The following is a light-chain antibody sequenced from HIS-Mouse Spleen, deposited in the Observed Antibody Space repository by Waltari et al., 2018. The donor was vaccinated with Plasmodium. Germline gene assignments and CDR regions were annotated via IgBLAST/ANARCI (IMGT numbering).Light chain of an antibody. Sequence: QSALTQPPSASGSPGQSVPISCTGPSSDVGGYNYVSWYQQPPGKAPKLMIYEVSKRPSGVPDRFSGSKSGNTASLTISGLQAEDEADYYCSSYTSSSTLVFGGGTKLTVL. CDR2: EVS. CDR3: SSYTSSSTLV. V-gene: IGLV2-8*01. J-gene: IGLJ3*02. CDR1: SSDVGGYNY.